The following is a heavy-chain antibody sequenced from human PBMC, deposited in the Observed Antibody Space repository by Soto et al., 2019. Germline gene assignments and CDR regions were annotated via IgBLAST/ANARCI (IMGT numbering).Heavy chain of an antibody. CDR3: ARAGGCPRAYGLDV. J-gene: IGHJ6*02. Sequence: PGGSLRLSCAASEFTFSSYWMHWVRQAPGKGLVWVSRITSDGSDTSYADSVKGRFTISRDNAKNTLYLQMNSLRVEDTAVYYCARAGGCPRAYGLDVWRQGTTVTVSS. CDR1: EFTFSSYW. V-gene: IGHV3-74*01. D-gene: IGHD1-26*01. CDR2: ITSDGSDT.